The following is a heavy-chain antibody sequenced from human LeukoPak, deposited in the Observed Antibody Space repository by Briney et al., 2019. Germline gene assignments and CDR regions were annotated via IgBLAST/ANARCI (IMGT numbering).Heavy chain of an antibody. D-gene: IGHD2-15*01. CDR2: IYYSGST. CDR3: ARDKNCSGGSCYTPGDY. CDR1: GGSISSSSYY. J-gene: IGHJ4*02. V-gene: IGHV4-39*07. Sequence: PSETLSLTCTVSGGSISSSSYYWGWIRQPPGKGLEWIGSIYYSGSTYYNPSLKSRVTISVDTSKNQFSLKLSSVTAADTAVYYCARDKNCSGGSCYTPGDYWGQGTLVTVSS.